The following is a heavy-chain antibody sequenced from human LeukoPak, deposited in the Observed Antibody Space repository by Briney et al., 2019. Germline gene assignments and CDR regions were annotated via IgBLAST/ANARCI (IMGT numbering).Heavy chain of an antibody. CDR3: ASGSGYCSGGSCSDY. J-gene: IGHJ4*02. CDR1: GFTFSSYW. CDR2: IKQDGSEK. D-gene: IGHD2-15*01. V-gene: IGHV3-7*01. Sequence: GGSLRLSCAASGFTFSSYWMSWVRQAPGKGLEWVANIKQDGSEKYYLDSVKRRFTISRDNAKNSLYLQMNSLRAEDTAVDYCASGSGYCSGGSCSDYSGQGTLVTASS.